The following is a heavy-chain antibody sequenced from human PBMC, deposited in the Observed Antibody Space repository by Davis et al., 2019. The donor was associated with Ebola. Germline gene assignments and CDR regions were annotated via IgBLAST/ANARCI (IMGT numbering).Heavy chain of an antibody. Sequence: PGGSLRLSCGASGFTFSRHSMNWVRQASGKGLEWIAFISSGGHDTYYADSVRGRFTISRDNAKNLLYLQLNSLRDEDTALYYCAKDAEDGSGNWFFDFRGRGALVTVSS. CDR3: AKDAEDGSGNWFFDF. CDR2: ISSGGHDT. V-gene: IGHV3-48*02. J-gene: IGHJ2*01. D-gene: IGHD5-24*01. CDR1: GFTFSRHS.